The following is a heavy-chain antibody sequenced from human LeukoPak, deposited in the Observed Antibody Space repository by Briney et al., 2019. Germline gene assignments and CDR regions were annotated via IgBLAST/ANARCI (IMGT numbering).Heavy chain of an antibody. D-gene: IGHD3-22*01. V-gene: IGHV4-59*10. CDR1: GGSFSGYY. J-gene: IGHJ3*02. CDR3: ASSLYYYDSSGYTI. Sequence: SETLSLTCAVYGGSFSGYYWSWIRQPAGKGLEWIGRIYTSGSTNYNPSLKSRVTISVDTSKNQFSLKLSSVTAADTAVYYCASSLYYYDSSGYTIWGQGTMVTVSS. CDR2: IYTSGST.